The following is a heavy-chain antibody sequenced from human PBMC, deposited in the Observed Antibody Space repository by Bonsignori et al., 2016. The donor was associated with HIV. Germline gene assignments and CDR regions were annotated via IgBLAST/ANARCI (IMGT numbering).Heavy chain of an antibody. Sequence: VRQMPGKGLEWMGIIYPGDSDTIYSPSFQGQVTISADRSISTAYLQWSSLEASDTAIYYCARPNMYSRRGTYFDYWGQGTLVTVSS. J-gene: IGHJ4*02. D-gene: IGHD6-13*01. V-gene: IGHV5-51*01. CDR3: ARPNMYSRRGTYFDY. CDR2: IYPGDSDT.